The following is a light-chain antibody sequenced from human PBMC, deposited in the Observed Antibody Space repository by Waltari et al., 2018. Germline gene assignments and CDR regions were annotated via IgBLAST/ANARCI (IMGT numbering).Light chain of an antibody. J-gene: IGKJ4*01. CDR3: QQYNNWPPHT. V-gene: IGKV3-15*01. CDR1: QSVSSN. CDR2: GAS. Sequence: EIVMPQSPATLSVSPGERAPLSCRASQSVSSNLAWYQQKPGQAPRLLIYGASTRAPGIPVRFSGSGSGTEFTLTISSLQSEDFAVYFCQQYNNWPPHTFGGGTKVEIK.